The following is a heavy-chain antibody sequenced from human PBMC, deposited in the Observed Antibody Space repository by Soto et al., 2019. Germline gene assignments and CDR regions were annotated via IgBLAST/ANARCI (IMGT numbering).Heavy chain of an antibody. D-gene: IGHD6-13*01. CDR2: IHYGGRP. Sequence: PSETLSLTCTVSGASVSNGDYYWTWVRQRPGRGLEWIGLIHYGGRPLYTPSLKSRVTISVDTSKNQFSLKLSSVTAADTAVYYCARGSEDIAAAGTRGELSVDYWGQGTLVTVSS. V-gene: IGHV4-61*08. CDR1: GASVSNGDYY. J-gene: IGHJ4*02. CDR3: ARGSEDIAAAGTRGELSVDY.